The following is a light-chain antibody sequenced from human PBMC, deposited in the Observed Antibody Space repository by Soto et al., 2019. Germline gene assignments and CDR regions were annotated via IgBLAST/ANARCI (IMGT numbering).Light chain of an antibody. V-gene: IGKV3-15*01. J-gene: IGKJ1*01. CDR1: QSVGNN. Sequence: EIVLTQSPATLSVSPGEGATLSCRASQSVGNNLAWYQQKPGQPPRLLISGVSTRATGVSVKFSGSGSGTEVTLTISSLQSEDSAVYYCQQYDNWPPWTFGQGTHVQIK. CDR3: QQYDNWPPWT. CDR2: GVS.